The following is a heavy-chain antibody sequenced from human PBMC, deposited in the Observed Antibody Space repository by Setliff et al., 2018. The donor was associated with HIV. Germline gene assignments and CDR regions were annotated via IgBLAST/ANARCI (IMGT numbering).Heavy chain of an antibody. J-gene: IGHJ4*02. CDR3: ANNWNCAD. Sequence: GASVKVSCKASGYTFTSYGISWVRQAPGQGLEWMGWISPSNGYTDYADSVKDRFTISRDNVKNSLTLHMTSLRVDDSAVYYCANNWNCADWGPGTLVTVSS. D-gene: IGHD1-1*01. CDR2: ISPSNGYT. V-gene: IGHV1-18*01. CDR1: GYTFTSYG.